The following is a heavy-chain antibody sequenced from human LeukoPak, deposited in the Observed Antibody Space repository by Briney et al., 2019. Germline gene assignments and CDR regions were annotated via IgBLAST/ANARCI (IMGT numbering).Heavy chain of an antibody. CDR2: IYSGGST. CDR1: GFTVSSNY. D-gene: IGHD3-3*01. V-gene: IGHV3-53*01. CDR3: ARGGITIFGVVGYFDL. J-gene: IGHJ2*01. Sequence: GGSLRLSCAASGFTVSSNYMSWVRQAPGKGLEWVSVIYSGGSTYYAGSVKGRFTISRDNSKNTLYLQMNSLRAEDTAVYYCARGGITIFGVVGYFDLWGRGTLVTVSS.